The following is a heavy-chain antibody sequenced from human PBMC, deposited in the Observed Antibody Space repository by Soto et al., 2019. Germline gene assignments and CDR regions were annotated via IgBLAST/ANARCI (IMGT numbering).Heavy chain of an antibody. D-gene: IGHD2-21*02. V-gene: IGHV1-69*01. J-gene: IGHJ4*02. CDR3: GMVVTAIVNSPAFDY. CDR1: GGTFSSYA. CDR2: IIPIFGTA. Sequence: QVQLVQSGAEVKKPGSSVKVSCKASGGTFSSYAISWVRQAPGQGLEWMGGIIPIFGTANYAQKFQGRVTITADESTSTAYMELSSLRSEDTAVHYCGMVVTAIVNSPAFDYWGQGTLVTVSS.